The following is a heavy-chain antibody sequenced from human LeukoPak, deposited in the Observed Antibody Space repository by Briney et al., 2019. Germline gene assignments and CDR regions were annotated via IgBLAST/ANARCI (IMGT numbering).Heavy chain of an antibody. CDR2: IYDSGST. CDR1: GASISSYY. J-gene: IGHJ4*02. CDR3: ARGGPRGVYS. Sequence: SETLSLTCTVSGASISSYYWSWIRQPPGKGLEWIGYIYDSGSTNYNPSLKSRVTISLDMSMNQFSLKLSSVTAADTAVYYCARGGPRGVYSWGQGTLVAVSS. D-gene: IGHD2-8*01. V-gene: IGHV4-59*08.